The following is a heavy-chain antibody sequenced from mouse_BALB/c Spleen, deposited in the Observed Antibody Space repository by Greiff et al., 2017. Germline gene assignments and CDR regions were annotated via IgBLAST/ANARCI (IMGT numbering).Heavy chain of an antibody. CDR1: GYTFSSYW. J-gene: IGHJ4*01. CDR3: ARIYYGYRLYAMDY. Sequence: VMKPGASVKISCKATGYTFSSYWIEWVKQRPGHGLEWIGEILPGSGSTNYNEKFKGKATFTADTSSNTAYMQLSSLTSEDSAVYYCARIYYGYRLYAMDYWGQGTSVTVSS. CDR2: ILPGSGST. D-gene: IGHD1-2*01. V-gene: IGHV1-9*01.